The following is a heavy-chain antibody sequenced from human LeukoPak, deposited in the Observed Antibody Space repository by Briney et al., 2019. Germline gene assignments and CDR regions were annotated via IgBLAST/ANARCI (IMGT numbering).Heavy chain of an antibody. J-gene: IGHJ3*02. V-gene: IGHV4-59*08. CDR2: IYYSGST. D-gene: IGHD2/OR15-2a*01. Sequence: KSSETLSLTCTVSGGSISSYYWSWIRQPPGKGLEWIGYIYYSGSTNYNPSLKSRVTISVDTSKNQFSLKLSSVTAADTAVYFCARRLSPDAFDIWGQGTMVTVSS. CDR3: ARRLSPDAFDI. CDR1: GGSISSYY.